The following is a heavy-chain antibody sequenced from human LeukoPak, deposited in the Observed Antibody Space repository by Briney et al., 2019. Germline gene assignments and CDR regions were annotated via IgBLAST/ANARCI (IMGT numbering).Heavy chain of an antibody. CDR3: ARGSGSHFDY. V-gene: IGHV3-13*04. Sequence: GGSLRLSCAASGFTFSNYDMFWVPQTTGKGLEWVSTIGAADDTYYPGSVRGRFTISRESAKDSLYLQMNSLRAGDTAVYYCARGSGSHFDYWGQGTLVTVSS. CDR2: IGAADDT. D-gene: IGHD1-26*01. J-gene: IGHJ4*02. CDR1: GFTFSNYD.